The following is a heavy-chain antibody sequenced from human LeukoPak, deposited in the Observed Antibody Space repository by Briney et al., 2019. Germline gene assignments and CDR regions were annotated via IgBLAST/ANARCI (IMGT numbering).Heavy chain of an antibody. V-gene: IGHV4-59*08. CDR2: IYYSGST. J-gene: IGHJ4*02. CDR1: GGSISSYY. Sequence: SETLSLTCTVSGGSISSYYWSWIRQPPGKGLEWIGYIYYSGSTNYNPSLKSRVTISVDTSKNQFSLKLSSMTAADTAVYYCARGGGYDDYFDYWGQGTLVTVSS. D-gene: IGHD5-12*01. CDR3: ARGGGYDDYFDY.